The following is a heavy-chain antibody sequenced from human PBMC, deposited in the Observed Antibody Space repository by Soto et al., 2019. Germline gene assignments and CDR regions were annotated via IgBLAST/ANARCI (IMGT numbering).Heavy chain of an antibody. Sequence: QVQLVESGGGVVQPGRSLRVSCAASGFNFSSYGMHWVRQAPGKGLEWVAVIWYDGSNKYYADSVKGRFTISRDNSKNTLYLQMNSLRAEDTAVYYCARDKVVGAVAANYFDYWGQGTLVTVSS. J-gene: IGHJ4*02. V-gene: IGHV3-33*01. CDR1: GFNFSSYG. CDR2: IWYDGSNK. CDR3: ARDKVVGAVAANYFDY. D-gene: IGHD6-19*01.